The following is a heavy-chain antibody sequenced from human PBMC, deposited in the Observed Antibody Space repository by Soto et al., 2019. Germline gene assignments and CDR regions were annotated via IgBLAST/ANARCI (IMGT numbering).Heavy chain of an antibody. V-gene: IGHV4-59*08. J-gene: IGHJ4*02. CDR1: GGSISSYY. CDR2: IYYSGST. CDR3: ARRSGRTFDY. D-gene: IGHD2-15*01. Sequence: QVQLQESGPGLVKPSETLSLTCTVSGGSISSYYWSWIRQPPGKGLEWIGYIYYSGSTNYNPFLRSRVTTSVDTSKNQFSLKLSSVTAADTAVYYCARRSGRTFDYWGQGTLVTVSS.